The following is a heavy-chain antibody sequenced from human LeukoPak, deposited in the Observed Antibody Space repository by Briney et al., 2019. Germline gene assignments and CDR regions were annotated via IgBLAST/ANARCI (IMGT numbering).Heavy chain of an antibody. D-gene: IGHD5-18*01. Sequence: KSGGSLRLSCAASGFTFSNAWMSWVRQAPGKGLEWVGRIKSKTDGGTTDYAAPVKGRFTISRDDSKNTLYLQMNSLKTEDTAVYCCTTHSGYSYASYWGQGTLVTVSS. CDR2: IKSKTDGGTT. CDR1: GFTFSNAW. CDR3: TTHSGYSYASY. J-gene: IGHJ4*02. V-gene: IGHV3-15*01.